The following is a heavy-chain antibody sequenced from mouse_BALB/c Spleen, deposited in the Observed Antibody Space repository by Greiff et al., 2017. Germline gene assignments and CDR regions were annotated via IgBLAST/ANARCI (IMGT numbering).Heavy chain of an antibody. V-gene: IGHV1-63*02. CDR1: GYTFTNYW. J-gene: IGHJ4*01. D-gene: IGHD2-10*02. CDR2: IYPGGGYT. CDR3: ARALYGNHLFYAMDY. Sequence: QVQLQQSGAELVRPGTSVKISCTASGYTFTNYWLGWVKQRPGHGLEWIGDIYPGGGYTNYNEKFKGKATLTADTSSSTAYMQLSSLTSEDSAVYFCARALYGNHLFYAMDYWGQGTSVTVSS.